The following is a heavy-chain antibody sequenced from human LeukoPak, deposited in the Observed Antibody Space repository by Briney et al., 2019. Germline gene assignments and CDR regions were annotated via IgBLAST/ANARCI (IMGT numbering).Heavy chain of an antibody. CDR3: ARDSSSWPYYFDY. D-gene: IGHD6-13*01. CDR2: ISSSGSTI. Sequence: HTAGSLRLSCAASGFTFSSYEMNWVRQAPGKGLEWVSYISSSGSTIYYADSVKGRFTISRDNAKNSLYLQMNSLRAEDTAVYYCARDSSSWPYYFDYWGQGTLVTVSS. V-gene: IGHV3-48*03. J-gene: IGHJ4*02. CDR1: GFTFSSYE.